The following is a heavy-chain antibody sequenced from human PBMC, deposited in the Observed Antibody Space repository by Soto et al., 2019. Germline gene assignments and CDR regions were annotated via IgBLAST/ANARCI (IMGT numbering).Heavy chain of an antibody. J-gene: IGHJ5*02. V-gene: IGHV1-69*13. Sequence: GASVKVSCKASGGTFSSYAISWVRQAPGQGLEWMGGIIPIFGTANYAQKFQGRVTITADESTSTAYMELSSLRSEDTAVYYCAREYSSRTNWFDPWGQGTLVTVSS. CDR2: IIPIFGTA. CDR3: AREYSSRTNWFDP. CDR1: GGTFSSYA. D-gene: IGHD6-13*01.